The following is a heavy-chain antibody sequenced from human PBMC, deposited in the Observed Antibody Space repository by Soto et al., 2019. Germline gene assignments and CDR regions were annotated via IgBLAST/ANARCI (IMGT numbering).Heavy chain of an antibody. CDR3: AKYFYSYSRRPYGMDV. Sequence: GGSLRLACAASVFTFSSHAMRWVRQAPGKGLEWVSTISSCGDNTYSADSVKVPFTISRDNSKNTLYLKMNSLRAEDTDVYYCAKYFYSYSRRPYGMDVWGPGTTVTVSS. CDR2: ISSCGDNT. J-gene: IGHJ6*02. CDR1: VFTFSSHA. D-gene: IGHD2-21*02. V-gene: IGHV3-23*01.